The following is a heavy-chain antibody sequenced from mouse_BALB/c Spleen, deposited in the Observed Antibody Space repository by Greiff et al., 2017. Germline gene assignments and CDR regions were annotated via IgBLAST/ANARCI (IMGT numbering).Heavy chain of an antibody. CDR2: ISYDGSN. J-gene: IGHJ1*01. CDR1: GYSITSGYY. Sequence: EVQLQESGPGLVKPSQSLSLTCSVTGYSITSGYYWNWIRQFPGNKLEWMGYISYDGSNNYNPSLKNRISITRDTSKNQFFLKLNSVTTEDTATYYCARGLLRLRYFDVWGAGTTVTVSS. CDR3: ARGLLRLRYFDV. V-gene: IGHV3-6*02. D-gene: IGHD1-2*01.